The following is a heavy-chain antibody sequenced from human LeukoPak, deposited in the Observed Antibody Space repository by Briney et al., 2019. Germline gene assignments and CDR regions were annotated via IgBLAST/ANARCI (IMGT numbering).Heavy chain of an antibody. J-gene: IGHJ5*02. CDR1: GYTFTGYY. D-gene: IGHD1-14*01. Sequence: GASVKVSCKASGYTFTGYYMHWVRQAPGQGLEWMGWINPNSGGTNYAQKFQGRVTMTRDTSISTAYMELSRLRSDDTAVYYCAREHVGYNWNHGGSWFDPWGQGTLVTVSS. V-gene: IGHV1-2*02. CDR3: AREHVGYNWNHGGSWFDP. CDR2: INPNSGGT.